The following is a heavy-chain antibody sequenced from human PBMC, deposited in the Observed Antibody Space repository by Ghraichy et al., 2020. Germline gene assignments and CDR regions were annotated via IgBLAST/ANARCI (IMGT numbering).Heavy chain of an antibody. CDR3: ARRPTSCSGGSCCPGPLYYFDF. V-gene: IGHV4-34*01. CDR1: GGSFSGYY. Sequence: SETLSLTCAVYGGSFSGYYWSWIRQPPGKGLEWIGEINHSGSTNYNPSLKSRVTISVDTSKNQFSLKLSSVTAADTAVYYCARRPTSCSGGSCCPGPLYYFDFWGQGTLVTVSS. CDR2: INHSGST. D-gene: IGHD2-15*01. J-gene: IGHJ4*02.